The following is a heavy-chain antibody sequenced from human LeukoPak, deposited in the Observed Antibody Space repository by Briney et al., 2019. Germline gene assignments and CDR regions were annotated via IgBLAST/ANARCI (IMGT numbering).Heavy chain of an antibody. CDR1: GGSLSSVSYY. J-gene: IGHJ3*02. D-gene: IGHD5-24*01. CDR3: ASDNPPVGGRENAFDI. Sequence: SETLSLTCTVSGGSLSSVSYYWSWVRQPAGKGLGWIGLIYSSGRTNYNPSLKGRAALSLGTPKNQFFLKRRSVTAATPAVFYGASDNPPVGGRENAFDIWGQRTMVTVSS. CDR2: IYSSGRT. V-gene: IGHV4-61*02.